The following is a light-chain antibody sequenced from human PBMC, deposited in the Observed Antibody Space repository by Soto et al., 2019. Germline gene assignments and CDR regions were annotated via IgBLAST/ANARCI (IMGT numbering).Light chain of an antibody. CDR2: GAS. J-gene: IGKJ2*02. CDR3: QQYNNWRT. Sequence: EIVMTQSPATLSVSPGERATLSCRASPSVSSNLAWYQQKPGQAPRLLLYGASTRATGIPARFSGSVSGTEFTLTISSLQSEDVAVYYCQQYNNWRTFGQGTKLEIK. V-gene: IGKV3-15*01. CDR1: PSVSSN.